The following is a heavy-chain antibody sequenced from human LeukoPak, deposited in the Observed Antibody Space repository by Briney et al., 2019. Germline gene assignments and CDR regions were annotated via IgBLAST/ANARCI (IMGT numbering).Heavy chain of an antibody. V-gene: IGHV1-3*01. Sequence: ASVKVSCKASGYTFTSYAMHWVRQAPGQRLEWMGWINAGNGNTKYSQKFQGRVTMTRDTSTSTVYMELSSLRSEDTAVYYCARDVPPTASFDYWGQGTLVTVSS. CDR1: GYTFTSYA. CDR3: ARDVPPTASFDY. J-gene: IGHJ4*02. CDR2: INAGNGNT. D-gene: IGHD2-21*01.